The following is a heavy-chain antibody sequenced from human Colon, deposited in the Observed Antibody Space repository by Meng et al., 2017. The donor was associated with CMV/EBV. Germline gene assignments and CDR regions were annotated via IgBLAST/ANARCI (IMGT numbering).Heavy chain of an antibody. CDR2: IYYSGST. CDR1: GGSISSSSYY. J-gene: IGHJ4*02. D-gene: IGHD3-10*01. V-gene: IGHV4-39*07. CDR3: ARDRGGYSLGVDY. Sequence: SETLSLTCTVSGGSISSSSYYWGWIRQPPGKGLEWIGSIYYSGSTYYNPSLKSRVTISVDTSKNHFSLKLSSVTAADTAVYYCARDRGGYSLGVDYWGQGTLVTVSS.